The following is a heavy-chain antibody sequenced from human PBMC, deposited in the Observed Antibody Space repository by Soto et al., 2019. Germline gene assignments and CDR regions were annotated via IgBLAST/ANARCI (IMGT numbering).Heavy chain of an antibody. V-gene: IGHV4-34*01. J-gene: IGHJ6*02. Sequence: SDTLSLTCALYDRSFSGYYWSWIRQPPGKGLEWIEEINHSGSTNYNPSLKSRVTISLDTSKSQFSLKLSSVTAADTAVYYCARVDVVVPAANTYYYYGMDVWGQGTTVT. CDR3: ARVDVVVPAANTYYYYGMDV. CDR1: DRSFSGYY. D-gene: IGHD2-2*01. CDR2: INHSGST.